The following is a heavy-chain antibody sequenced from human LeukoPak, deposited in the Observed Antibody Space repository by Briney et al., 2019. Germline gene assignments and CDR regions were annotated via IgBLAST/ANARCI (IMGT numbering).Heavy chain of an antibody. CDR3: ARHIWASQWPLGHYYYYYMDV. J-gene: IGHJ6*03. CDR1: GGSISRSRDY. Sequence: SETLSLTCTVYGGSISRSRDYWGWIRQPPGKGLEWIGSIYYSGSTYYNPSLKSRVTISVDTSKNQFSLKLSSVTAADTAVYYCARHIWASQWPLGHYYYYYMDVWGKGTTVTISS. D-gene: IGHD6-19*01. V-gene: IGHV4-39*01. CDR2: IYYSGST.